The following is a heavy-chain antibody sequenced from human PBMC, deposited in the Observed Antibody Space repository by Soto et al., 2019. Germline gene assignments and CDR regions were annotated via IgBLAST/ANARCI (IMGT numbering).Heavy chain of an antibody. D-gene: IGHD6-6*01. Sequence: GGSLRLSCAASGFTFSSYAMHWVRQAPGKGLEWVAVISYDGSNKYYADSVKGRFTISRDNSKNTLYLQMNSLRAEDTAVYYCARGSRPSYYYYGMDVWGQGTTVTV. J-gene: IGHJ6*02. CDR1: GFTFSSYA. CDR2: ISYDGSNK. CDR3: ARGSRPSYYYYGMDV. V-gene: IGHV3-30-3*01.